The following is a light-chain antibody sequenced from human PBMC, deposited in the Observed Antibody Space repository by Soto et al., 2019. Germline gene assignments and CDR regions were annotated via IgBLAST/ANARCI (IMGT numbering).Light chain of an antibody. Sequence: QSVLTQPPSASATPGQRVSISCSGSRSNIGSNYVYWYQQLPGAAPRLLMYSNNQRPSGVPGRFSVSKSGTSACLAISGLRSDDEADYYCAAWDDNLSGWVFGGGTKLTVL. V-gene: IGLV1-47*02. CDR1: RSNIGSNY. J-gene: IGLJ3*02. CDR2: SNN. CDR3: AAWDDNLSGWV.